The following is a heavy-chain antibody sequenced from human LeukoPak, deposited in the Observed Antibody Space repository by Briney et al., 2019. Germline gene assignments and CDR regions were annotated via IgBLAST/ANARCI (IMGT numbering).Heavy chain of an antibody. Sequence: ASVKVSCKASGYTFTTYGITWVRQAPGQGLEWMGWISAYNGNTNYAQKLQGRVTMTTDTSTSTAYMELRSLRSDDTAVYYCARGRQQLRFSWFDPWGQGTLVTVSS. D-gene: IGHD6-13*01. J-gene: IGHJ5*02. CDR3: ARGRQQLRFSWFDP. CDR1: GYTFTTYG. V-gene: IGHV1-18*01. CDR2: ISAYNGNT.